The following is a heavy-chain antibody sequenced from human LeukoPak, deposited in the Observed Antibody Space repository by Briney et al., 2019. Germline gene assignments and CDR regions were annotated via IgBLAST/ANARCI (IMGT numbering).Heavy chain of an antibody. Sequence: PGGSLRLSCAASGFTFSSYGIHWVRQSPGKGLEWVAVVSYLGDDQFYAESVKGRFTISRDNSKNTLCLQMNSLRAEDTAVYYCARDSYCGGDCYSAGDAFDIWGQGTMVTVSS. V-gene: IGHV3-30*03. CDR2: VSYLGDDQ. CDR3: ARDSYCGGDCYSAGDAFDI. J-gene: IGHJ3*02. CDR1: GFTFSSYG. D-gene: IGHD2-21*02.